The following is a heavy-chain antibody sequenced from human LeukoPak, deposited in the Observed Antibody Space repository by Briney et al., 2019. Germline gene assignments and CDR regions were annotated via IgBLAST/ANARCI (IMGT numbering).Heavy chain of an antibody. Sequence: SETLSLTCTVSGGSISSSSYYWGWIRRPPGKGLEWIGSIYYSGSTYYNPSLKSRVTISVDTSKNQFSLKLSSVTAADTAVYYCARALSYVSGYVISRNWFDPWGQGTLVTVSS. CDR2: IYYSGST. D-gene: IGHD3-3*01. CDR1: GGSISSSSYY. CDR3: ARALSYVSGYVISRNWFDP. J-gene: IGHJ5*02. V-gene: IGHV4-39*01.